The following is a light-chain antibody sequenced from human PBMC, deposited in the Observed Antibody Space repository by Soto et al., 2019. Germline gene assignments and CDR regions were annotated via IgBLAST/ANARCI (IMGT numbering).Light chain of an antibody. Sequence: DIVMTQSPLSLPVTPGEPASISCRSNQSLLHSNGFNFLDWYLQRPGQSPQLLIYLGSNRASGVPDRFSGSGSGTDFTLKISRVEAEDVGLYYCMQALQTPITLGQGTRLESK. CDR3: MQALQTPIT. CDR2: LGS. CDR1: QSLLHSNGFNF. V-gene: IGKV2-28*01. J-gene: IGKJ5*01.